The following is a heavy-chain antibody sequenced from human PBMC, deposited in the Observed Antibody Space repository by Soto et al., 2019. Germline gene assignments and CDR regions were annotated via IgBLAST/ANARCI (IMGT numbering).Heavy chain of an antibody. CDR2: ISAYNGNT. J-gene: IGHJ4*02. D-gene: IGHD3-9*01. CDR1: GYTFTSYG. Sequence: ASVKVSCKASGYTFTSYGISWVRQAPGQGLEWMGWISAYNGNTNYAQKLQGRVTMTTDTSTSTAYMELRSLRSDDTAVYYCAKGGDYDILTEDFYFDYWGQGTLVTVSS. CDR3: AKGGDYDILTEDFYFDY. V-gene: IGHV1-18*01.